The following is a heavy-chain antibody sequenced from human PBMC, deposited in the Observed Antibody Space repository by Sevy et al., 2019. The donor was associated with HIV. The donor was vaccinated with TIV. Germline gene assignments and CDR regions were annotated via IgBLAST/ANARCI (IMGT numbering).Heavy chain of an antibody. CDR2: ISPIFGTA. CDR3: ARSMSIYPHSSGTSDPAFDN. CDR1: GGTFSSYA. Sequence: ASVKVSCKASGGTFSSYAISWVRQAPGQWLEWMGGISPIFGTANYAQKFQGRVTITADESTSTAYMELSSLRSEDTAVYYCARSMSIYPHSSGTSDPAFDNWGQGTLVTVSS. J-gene: IGHJ4*02. V-gene: IGHV1-69*13. D-gene: IGHD3-22*01.